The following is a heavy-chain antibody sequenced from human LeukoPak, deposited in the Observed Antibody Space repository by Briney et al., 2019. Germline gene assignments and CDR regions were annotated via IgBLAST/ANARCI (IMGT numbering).Heavy chain of an antibody. Sequence: ASVKVSCKASGYTFTGYYLHWVRQAPGQGLEWMGWINPNSGGTNYAQKLQGRVTLTTDTSTSTAYMELRSLRSDDTAVYYCARDPTNTSGRYAYFDYWGQGTLVTVSS. V-gene: IGHV1-2*02. J-gene: IGHJ4*02. D-gene: IGHD6-19*01. CDR2: INPNSGGT. CDR1: GYTFTGYY. CDR3: ARDPTNTSGRYAYFDY.